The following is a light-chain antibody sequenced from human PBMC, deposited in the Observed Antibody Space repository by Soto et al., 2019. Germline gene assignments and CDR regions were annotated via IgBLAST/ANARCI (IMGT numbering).Light chain of an antibody. CDR2: GAS. CDR3: QQYKDWRT. J-gene: IGKJ1*01. CDR1: HTIDNK. V-gene: IGKV3-15*01. Sequence: IVMTQSPATLSVSPGERATLSCMASHTIDNKLAWYQQRPGQAPRLLIYGASIMATGITARFSGSGSGTEFTLTISGLQSEDFGVYYCQQYKDWRTFGQGTNVDIK.